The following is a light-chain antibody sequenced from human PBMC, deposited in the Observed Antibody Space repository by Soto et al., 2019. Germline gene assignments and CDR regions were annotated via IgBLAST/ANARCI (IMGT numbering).Light chain of an antibody. CDR2: DAS. CDR1: QSVSSSY. J-gene: IGKJ5*01. CDR3: QQYGSSPPIN. V-gene: IGKV3-20*01. Sequence: EIVLTQSPGTLSLSPVESATLYCSASQSVSSSYLAWYQQKPGQAPRLLIYDASSRATGIPDRFSGSGSGTDFTLTISRLEPEDFAVYYCQQYGSSPPINCGQGTRREIK.